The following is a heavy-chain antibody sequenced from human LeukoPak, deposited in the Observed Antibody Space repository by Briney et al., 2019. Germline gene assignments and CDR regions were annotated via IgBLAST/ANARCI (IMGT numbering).Heavy chain of an antibody. D-gene: IGHD6-13*01. CDR3: AKADSSSWYSGFLH. Sequence: GRSLRLSCAASGFTFSSYAMSWVRQAPGKGLEWVSAISGSGGSTYYADSVKGRFTISRDNSKNTLYLQMNSLRAEDTAVYYCAKADSSSWYSGFLHWGQGTLVTVSS. CDR2: ISGSGGST. J-gene: IGHJ4*02. CDR1: GFTFSSYA. V-gene: IGHV3-23*01.